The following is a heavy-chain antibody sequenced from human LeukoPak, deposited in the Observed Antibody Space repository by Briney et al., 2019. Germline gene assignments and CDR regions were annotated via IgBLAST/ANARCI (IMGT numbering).Heavy chain of an antibody. V-gene: IGHV3-21*01. Sequence: GGSLRLSCAASGFTFSSYSMNWVRQAPGKGLEWVSSISSSSSYIYYADSVKGRFTISRDNAKNSLYLQMNSLRAEDTAVYYCARDMGEEWLQDFDYWGQGTLVTVSS. J-gene: IGHJ4*02. CDR1: GFTFSSYS. CDR3: ARDMGEEWLQDFDY. D-gene: IGHD5-12*01. CDR2: ISSSSSYI.